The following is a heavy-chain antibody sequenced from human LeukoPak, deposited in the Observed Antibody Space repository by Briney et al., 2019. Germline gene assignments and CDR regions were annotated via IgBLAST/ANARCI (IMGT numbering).Heavy chain of an antibody. D-gene: IGHD3-16*01. Sequence: ASVKVSCKPSGYIFTSNSISWVRQAPGQGLEWMGWISTFNGYTNYAKNLQGRVTMTRDTSTRAVYMEIRNMRPDDTAVYYCARGEFYYDLWGQGTLVTVSS. CDR2: ISTFNGYT. V-gene: IGHV1-18*04. CDR3: ARGEFYYDL. CDR1: GYIFTSNS. J-gene: IGHJ4*02.